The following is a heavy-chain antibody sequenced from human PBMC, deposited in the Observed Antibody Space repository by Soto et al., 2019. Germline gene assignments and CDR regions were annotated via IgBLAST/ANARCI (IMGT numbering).Heavy chain of an antibody. CDR2: INPSGGST. Sequence: ASVKVSCKASGYTFTSYYMHWVRQAPGQGLEWMGIINPSGGSTSYAQKFQGRVTMTRDTSTSTVYMELSSLRSEDTAVYYCARDPLSIAAAGRGIDYWGQGTLVTVSS. CDR1: GYTFTSYY. D-gene: IGHD6-13*01. CDR3: ARDPLSIAAAGRGIDY. V-gene: IGHV1-46*03. J-gene: IGHJ4*02.